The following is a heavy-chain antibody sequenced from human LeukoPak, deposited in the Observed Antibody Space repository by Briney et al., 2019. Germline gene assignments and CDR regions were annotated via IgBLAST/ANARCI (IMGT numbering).Heavy chain of an antibody. CDR2: ISWYSGSI. Sequence: GRSLRLSCAASGFTFDDYAMHWVRQAPGKGLEWVSGISWYSGSIGYADSVKGRFTISRDNAKNSLYLQMNSLRAEDTALYYCAKDLAGTDDWGQGTLVTVSS. J-gene: IGHJ4*02. CDR3: AKDLAGTDD. CDR1: GFTFDDYA. V-gene: IGHV3-9*01. D-gene: IGHD6-19*01.